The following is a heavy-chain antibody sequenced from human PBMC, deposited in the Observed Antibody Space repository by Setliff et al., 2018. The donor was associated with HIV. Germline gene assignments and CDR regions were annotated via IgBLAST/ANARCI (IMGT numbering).Heavy chain of an antibody. Sequence: GESLKISCKGFGYSFTNYWIGWVRQMPGRGLEWVGIIYPGDSDATYSPSFQGQVTISVDKSISTAYLQWSSLKASDTAIYYCARRGELALGSYGMDVWGQGTTVTV. CDR1: GYSFTNYW. D-gene: IGHD3-10*01. CDR3: ARRGELALGSYGMDV. J-gene: IGHJ6*02. V-gene: IGHV5-51*01. CDR2: IYPGDSDA.